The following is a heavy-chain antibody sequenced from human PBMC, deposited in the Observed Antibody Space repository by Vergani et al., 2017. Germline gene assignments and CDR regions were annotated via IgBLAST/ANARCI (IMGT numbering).Heavy chain of an antibody. CDR3: VREGSYCGSTTCRNPSYVYYYHMDV. CDR1: GFAFSRYA. J-gene: IGHJ6*03. D-gene: IGHD2-21*01. V-gene: IGHV3-23*01. Sequence: EVQLLESGGRLVQPGGSLRLSCVASGFAFSRYAMSWVRQAPGKGLEWVSGLTASGSGISYADSVRGRFTISRDNSRNTLDLLMSSLRAEDTAIYYCVREGSYCGSTTCRNPSYVYYYHMDVWGEGTTVTVSS. CDR2: LTASGSGI.